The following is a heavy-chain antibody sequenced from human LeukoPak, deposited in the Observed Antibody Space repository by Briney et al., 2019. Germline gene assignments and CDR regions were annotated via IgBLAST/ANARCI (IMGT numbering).Heavy chain of an antibody. CDR2: IYPGDSDT. D-gene: IGHD4-17*01. CDR1: GYSFTSYW. V-gene: IGHV5-51*01. CDR3: ARLHDREYGDYSPKAFDI. Sequence: PGESLKISCKGSGYSFTSYWIGWVRQMPGKGLEWMGIIYPGDSDTRYSPSFQGQVTISADKSISTAYLQWTSLKASDTAMYFCARLHDREYGDYSPKAFDIWGQGTMVTVSS. J-gene: IGHJ3*02.